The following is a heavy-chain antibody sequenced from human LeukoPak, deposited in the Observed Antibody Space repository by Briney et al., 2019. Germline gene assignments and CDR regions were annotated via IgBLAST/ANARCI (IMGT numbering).Heavy chain of an antibody. J-gene: IGHJ4*02. CDR3: ATYYGSGSYYARWYYFDY. CDR1: GYTFTDYF. V-gene: IGHV1-2*02. Sequence: ASVKVSCKASGYTFTDYFLHWVRQAPGQGLEWMGWINPNTGVTNYAQKFQVRVTMTRDTSISTAYMDLSRLRSDDTAVYYCATYYGSGSYYARWYYFDYWGQGTLVTVSS. CDR2: INPNTGVT. D-gene: IGHD3-10*01.